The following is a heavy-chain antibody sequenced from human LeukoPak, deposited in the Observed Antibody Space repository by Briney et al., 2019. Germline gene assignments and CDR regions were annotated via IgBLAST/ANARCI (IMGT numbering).Heavy chain of an antibody. Sequence: GGSLRLSCAASGFTFRSFWMTWVRQAPGKGLVWVANIKKDGSEKYYVDSVKGRFTISRDNTKNSVYLQMNSLRGEDTTVYYCARDGGVSGYDLLDYWGQGTLVTVSS. D-gene: IGHD5-12*01. V-gene: IGHV3-7*01. CDR3: ARDGGVSGYDLLDY. J-gene: IGHJ4*02. CDR1: GFTFRSFW. CDR2: IKKDGSEK.